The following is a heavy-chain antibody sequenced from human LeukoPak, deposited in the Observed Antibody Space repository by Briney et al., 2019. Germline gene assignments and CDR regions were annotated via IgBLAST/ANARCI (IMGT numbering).Heavy chain of an antibody. D-gene: IGHD3-22*01. V-gene: IGHV1-2*02. CDR1: GYTFTGYY. J-gene: IGHJ4*02. Sequence: ASVKVSCKASGYTFTGYYMHWVRQAPGQGLEWMGWINPNSGGTNYAQKFQGRVTMTRDTSISTAYMELSRLRSDDTAVYYCARAPVDSSGYYYLSFGYWGQGTLVTVSS. CDR3: ARAPVDSSGYYYLSFGY. CDR2: INPNSGGT.